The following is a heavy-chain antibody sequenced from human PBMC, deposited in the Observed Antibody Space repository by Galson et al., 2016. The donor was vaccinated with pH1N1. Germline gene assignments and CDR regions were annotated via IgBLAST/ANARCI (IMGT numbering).Heavy chain of an antibody. D-gene: IGHD6-19*01. V-gene: IGHV3-30-3*01. J-gene: IGHJ6*02. CDR1: GFTFSTYA. CDR2: TSYDGSNK. CDR3: ARETPYSSGWGYYYGMDV. Sequence: SLRLSCAASGFTFSTYAMHWVRQAPGKGLEWVALTSYDGSNKYYADSVKGRFTISRDNSKNTLYLEMNSLRAEDTAVYSCARETPYSSGWGYYYGMDVWGQGTTVTVSS.